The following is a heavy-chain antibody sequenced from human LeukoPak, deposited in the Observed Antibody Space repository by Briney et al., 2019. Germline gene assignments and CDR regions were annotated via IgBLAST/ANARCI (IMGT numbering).Heavy chain of an antibody. V-gene: IGHV3-30*18. D-gene: IGHD3-22*01. Sequence: GRSLRLSCAASGFTFSSYGMHWVRQAPGKGLEWVAVISYDGSNKYYADSVKGRFTISRDNSKNTLYLQMNSLRAEDTAVYYCAKALDHYYDSSGPHFWGQGTLVTVSS. CDR3: AKALDHYYDSSGPHF. CDR1: GFTFSSYG. J-gene: IGHJ4*02. CDR2: ISYDGSNK.